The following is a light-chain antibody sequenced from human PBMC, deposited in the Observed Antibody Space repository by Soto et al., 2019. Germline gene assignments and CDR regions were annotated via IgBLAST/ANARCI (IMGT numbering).Light chain of an antibody. J-gene: IGLJ2*01. Sequence: QSVLTQPPSASGTPGQRVTISCSGSNSNVGSYYVYWYQQLPGTAPKLLIYRANQRPSGVPDRFSGSKSGTSASLAISGLWSEDEADYYCASWDDSLCGVVFGGGTNLTVL. CDR1: NSNVGSYY. CDR2: RAN. V-gene: IGLV1-47*03. CDR3: ASWDDSLCGVV.